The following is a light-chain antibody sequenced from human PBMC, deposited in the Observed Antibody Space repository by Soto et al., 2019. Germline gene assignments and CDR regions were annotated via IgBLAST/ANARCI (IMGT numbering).Light chain of an antibody. J-gene: IGKJ1*01. V-gene: IGKV3-15*01. Sequence: IVMTQSPATLSVSPGERATLSCRASQSVSNNLAWYQQKPGQAPRPVIYGASTRATGIPARFSGSGSGTEFSLTISSLQSEDLAVYYCLQYSNWPRTFGQGTKV. CDR1: QSVSNN. CDR2: GAS. CDR3: LQYSNWPRT.